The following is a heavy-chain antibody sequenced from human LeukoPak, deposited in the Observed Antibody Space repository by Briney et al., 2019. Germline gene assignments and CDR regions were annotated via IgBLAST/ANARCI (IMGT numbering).Heavy chain of an antibody. V-gene: IGHV1-46*01. CDR1: GYTFTSYY. CDR3: ARLGVLEAFDY. CDR2: INPSGGST. J-gene: IGHJ4*02. Sequence: GASVKVSCKASGYTFTSYYIHWVRQAPGQGLEWMGIINPSGGSTSYAQKFQGRVTMARDTSTSTVYMEVSSLRSEDTAVYYCARLGVLEAFDYWGQGTLVTVSS. D-gene: IGHD3-16*01.